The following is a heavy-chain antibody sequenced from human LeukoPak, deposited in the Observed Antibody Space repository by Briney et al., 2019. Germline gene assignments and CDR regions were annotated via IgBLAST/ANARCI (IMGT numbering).Heavy chain of an antibody. CDR2: INHSGST. CDR3: ARGRYSYGYSFDY. J-gene: IGHJ4*02. V-gene: IGHV4-34*01. Sequence: PSETLSLTCAVYGGSFSGYYWSWIRQPPGKGLEWIGEINHSGSTNYNPSLKSRVTISVDTSKNQFSLKLSSVTAADTAVYYCARGRYSYGYSFDYWGQGTLVTVSS. D-gene: IGHD5-18*01. CDR1: GGSFSGYY.